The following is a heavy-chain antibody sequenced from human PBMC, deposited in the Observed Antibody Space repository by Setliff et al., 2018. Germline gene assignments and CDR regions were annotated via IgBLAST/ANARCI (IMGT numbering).Heavy chain of an antibody. V-gene: IGHV1-2*02. D-gene: IGHD2-15*01. J-gene: IGHJ6*03. CDR2: INPNAGSI. Sequence: ASVKVSCKASGYTFTAYYIHWVRQAPGQGLEWMGWINPNAGSINYIQKFQGRVTMTRDTSISTAYMELRRLKSDDTAVYYCARGEHIVSGDFYHYIDVWGKGTTVTVSS. CDR1: GYTFTAYY. CDR3: ARGEHIVSGDFYHYIDV.